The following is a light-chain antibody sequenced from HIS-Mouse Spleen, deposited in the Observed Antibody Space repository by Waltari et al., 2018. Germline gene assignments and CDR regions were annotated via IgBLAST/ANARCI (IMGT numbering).Light chain of an antibody. CDR3: YSPDSSGNHRV. V-gene: IGLV3-10*01. Sequence: SYELTQPPSVSVSPGQTARITCSGDALPKKYAYWYQQKSGQAPVLVIYEDSKRPSGVPGSFSGSSSGTMATLTISGAQVEEEADYYCYSPDSSGNHRVFGGGTKLTVL. CDR1: ALPKKY. CDR2: EDS. J-gene: IGLJ2*01.